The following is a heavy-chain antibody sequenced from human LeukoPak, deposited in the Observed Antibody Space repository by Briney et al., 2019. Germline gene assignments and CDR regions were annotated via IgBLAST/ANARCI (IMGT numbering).Heavy chain of an antibody. CDR3: VKDYDSSKCYSGP. D-gene: IGHD3-22*01. J-gene: IGHJ5*02. V-gene: IGHV3-23*01. Sequence: PGGSLRLSCAASGFTFSFYSMNWVRQAPGKGPEWVSTISSSGRDTHYADSVKGRFTISRDTSKNALYLQLDSLRAEDTAIYYCVKDYDSSKCYSGPWGQGILVTVSS. CDR2: ISSSGRDT. CDR1: GFTFSFYS.